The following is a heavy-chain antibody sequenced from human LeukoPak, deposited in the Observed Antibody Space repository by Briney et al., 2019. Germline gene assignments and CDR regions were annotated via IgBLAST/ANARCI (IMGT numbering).Heavy chain of an antibody. CDR3: ARNRMTTVNWFDP. Sequence: GGSLRLSCAASGFTFSSYWMHWVRQSPGKGLVWVSRINSDRSSTSYADSVKGRFTISRDNAKNPLYLQMNSLRAEDTAVYYCARNRMTTVNWFDPWGQGTLVTVSS. J-gene: IGHJ5*02. CDR2: INSDRSST. CDR1: GFTFSSYW. V-gene: IGHV3-74*01. D-gene: IGHD4-17*01.